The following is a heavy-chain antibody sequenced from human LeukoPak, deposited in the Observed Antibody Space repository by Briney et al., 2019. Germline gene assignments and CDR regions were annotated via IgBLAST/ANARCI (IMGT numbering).Heavy chain of an antibody. CDR1: GYTFTGYY. D-gene: IGHD3-22*01. CDR3: ARRMIVREGAFDI. J-gene: IGHJ3*02. CDR2: ISPNSGNT. V-gene: IGHV1-8*02. Sequence: GASVKVSCKASGYTFTGYYMHWVRQAPGQGLEWMGWISPNSGNTGYAQKFQGRVTMTRNTSISTAYMELSSLRSEDTAVYYCARRMIVREGAFDIWGQGTMVTVSS.